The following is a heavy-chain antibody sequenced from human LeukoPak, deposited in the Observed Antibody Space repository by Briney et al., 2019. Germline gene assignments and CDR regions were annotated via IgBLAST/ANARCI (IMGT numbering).Heavy chain of an antibody. CDR2: ISSSSSYI. CDR3: ARLDCTNGVCYSFDY. V-gene: IGHV3-21*01. D-gene: IGHD2-8*01. CDR1: GFTFSSYS. J-gene: IGHJ4*02. Sequence: GGSLRLSCAASGFTFSSYSMNWVRQAPGKGLEWVSSISSSSSYIYYADSVKGRFTISRDNAKNSLYLQMNSLRAEDTAVYYCARLDCTNGVCYSFDYWGQGTLVTVSS.